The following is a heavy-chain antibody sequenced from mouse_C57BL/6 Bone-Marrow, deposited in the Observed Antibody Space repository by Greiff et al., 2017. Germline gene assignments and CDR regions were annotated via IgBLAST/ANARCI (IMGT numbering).Heavy chain of an antibody. CDR3: TRSLIYYGSNY. V-gene: IGHV14-2*01. D-gene: IGHD1-1*01. J-gene: IGHJ2*01. CDR1: GFNIKDYY. Sequence: EVQLQQSGAELVKPGASVTLSCTASGFNIKDYYIHWVKQRTEQGLEWIGRIDPEDGETKYAPKFQDKATITADTSSNTAYLQLSSLTSEDTAVYYCTRSLIYYGSNYWCQGTTLTVTS. CDR2: IDPEDGET.